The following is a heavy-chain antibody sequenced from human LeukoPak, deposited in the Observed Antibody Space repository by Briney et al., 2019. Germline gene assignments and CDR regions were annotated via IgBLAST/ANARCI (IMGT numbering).Heavy chain of an antibody. CDR3: ARLGYCSGGSCYHH. V-gene: IGHV4-30-2*01. Sequence: SQTLSLTCAVSGGSISSGGYSWSWIRQPPGKGLEWIGYIYHSGSTYYNPSLKSRVTISVDRSKNQFSLKLSSVTAADTAVYYCARLGYCSGGSCYHHWSQGTLVTVSS. CDR2: IYHSGST. J-gene: IGHJ5*02. D-gene: IGHD2-15*01. CDR1: GGSISSGGYS.